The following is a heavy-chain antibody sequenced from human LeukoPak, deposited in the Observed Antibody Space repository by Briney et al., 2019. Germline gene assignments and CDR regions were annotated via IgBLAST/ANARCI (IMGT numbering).Heavy chain of an antibody. CDR2: INHSGST. V-gene: IGHV4-34*01. Sequence: SETLSLTCAVYGGSFSGYYWSWIRQPPGKGLEWIGEINHSGSTNYNPSLKSRVTISVDTSKNQFSLKLSSVTAADTAVYYCARWGTYASTSNWFDPWGQGTLVTVSS. CDR3: ARWGTYASTSNWFDP. D-gene: IGHD2-2*01. J-gene: IGHJ5*02. CDR1: GGSFSGYY.